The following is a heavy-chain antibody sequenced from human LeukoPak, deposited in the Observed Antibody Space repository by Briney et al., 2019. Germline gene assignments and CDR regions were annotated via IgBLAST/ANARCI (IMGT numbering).Heavy chain of an antibody. Sequence: SETLSLTCTVSGGSISSYCWSWIRQPPGKGLEWIGYIFYSGSTNYNPSLKSRVTISVDTSKNQFSLKLSSVTAADTAVYYCARAQYYYDSSGRNWFDPWGQGTLVTVSS. J-gene: IGHJ5*02. CDR3: ARAQYYYDSSGRNWFDP. CDR2: IFYSGST. D-gene: IGHD3-22*01. V-gene: IGHV4-59*12. CDR1: GGSISSYC.